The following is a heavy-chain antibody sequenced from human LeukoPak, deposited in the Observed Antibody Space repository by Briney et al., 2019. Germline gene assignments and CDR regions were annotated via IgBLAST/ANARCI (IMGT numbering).Heavy chain of an antibody. J-gene: IGHJ4*02. CDR2: IYHSGST. V-gene: IGHV4-30-2*01. CDR3: ARGRPGSLVVPTD. CDR1: GGSISSGGYS. D-gene: IGHD2-2*01. Sequence: SQTLSLTCAVSGGSISSGGYSWSWIRQPPGKGLEWIGYIYHSGSTYYNPSLKSRVTISVDRSKNQFSLKLSSVTAADTAVYYCARGRPGSLVVPTDWGQGTLVTVSS.